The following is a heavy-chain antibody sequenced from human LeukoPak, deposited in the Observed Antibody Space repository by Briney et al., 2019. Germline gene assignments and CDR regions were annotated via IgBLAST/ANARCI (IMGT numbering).Heavy chain of an antibody. CDR2: IIPILGIA. CDR3: ARGGGSSSSGVY. Sequence: GASVKVSCKASGGTFSSSAITWVRQAPGQGLEWMGRIIPILGIANYAQKFQGRVTITADKSTSTAYMELSSLRSEDTAVYYCARGGGSSSSGVYWGQGTLVTVSS. CDR1: GGTFSSSA. V-gene: IGHV1-69*04. J-gene: IGHJ4*02. D-gene: IGHD6-6*01.